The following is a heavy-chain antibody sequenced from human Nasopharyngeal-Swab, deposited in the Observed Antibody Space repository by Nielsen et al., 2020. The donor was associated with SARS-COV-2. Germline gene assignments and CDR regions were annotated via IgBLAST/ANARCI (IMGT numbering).Heavy chain of an antibody. D-gene: IGHD2-8*02. CDR2: VNTDGSAT. CDR3: ARDMYPTGARRSFDG. J-gene: IGHJ3*01. V-gene: IGHV3-74*01. Sequence: PGTGLELVSRVNTDGSATSYAYSVKGRFTISRDNAKNTLYLQMNGLRGEDTSVYFCARDMYPTGARRSFDGWGQGTMVTVSS.